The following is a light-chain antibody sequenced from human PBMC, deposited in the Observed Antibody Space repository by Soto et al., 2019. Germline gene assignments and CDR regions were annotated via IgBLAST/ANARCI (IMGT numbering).Light chain of an antibody. V-gene: IGKV3-11*01. CDR3: QQLTDWLPQWT. Sequence: EVVLTQAPDTLSLPPGERATLSCRASQSISSYLAWYQQKPGQAPRLLIYDASSRATGIPARFSGSGSGTDFTLTISSLEPEDFAVYYCQQLTDWLPQWTDGKSTKVDI. CDR1: QSISSY. J-gene: IGKJ1*01. CDR2: DAS.